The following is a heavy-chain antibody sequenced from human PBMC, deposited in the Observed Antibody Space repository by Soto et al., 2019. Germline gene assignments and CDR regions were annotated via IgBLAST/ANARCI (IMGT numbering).Heavy chain of an antibody. CDR2: ISSSSSTI. J-gene: IGHJ5*02. D-gene: IGHD6-19*01. Sequence: EVQLEESGEGMEQPGGSLRLSCADSGFTVSSYSMNCVRQAPGKGLEWVSYISSSSSTIYYADSVKGRFTISRDNAKNTRDLQMNSLRAEDTAVYYCARETQWLIWFDPWGQGTLVTVSS. V-gene: IGHV3-48*01. CDR3: ARETQWLIWFDP. CDR1: GFTVSSYS.